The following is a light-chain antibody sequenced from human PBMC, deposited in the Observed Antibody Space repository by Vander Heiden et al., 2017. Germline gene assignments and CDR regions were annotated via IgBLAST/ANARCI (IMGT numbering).Light chain of an antibody. CDR1: LDIRSN. V-gene: IGKV1-6*02. CDR3: LQDYNYPFT. CDR2: DAT. Sequence: QMTQSPSSPSASAGDRVTITCRASLDIRSNLGWYQQRPRKAPKLLIYDATRLQSGVPSRFSGRGSGTDFALTISSLHSEDFATYNCLQDYNYPFTFGPGTKVEIK. J-gene: IGKJ3*01.